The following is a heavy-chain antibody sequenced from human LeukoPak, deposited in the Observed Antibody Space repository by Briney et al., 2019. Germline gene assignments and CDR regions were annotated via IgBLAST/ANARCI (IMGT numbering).Heavy chain of an antibody. CDR1: GYTFSSYW. V-gene: IGHV5-51*01. CDR3: ARQNDFRLDY. J-gene: IGHJ4*02. CDR2: IYPGDSDT. D-gene: IGHD3-3*01. Sequence: GESLRISCKGSGYTFSSYWIGWVRQMPGKSLEWMGIIYPGDSDTRYSPSLQGQVTISVDTSIGTAYLQWSSLKASDTAIYYCARQNDFRLDYWGQGTLVTVSS.